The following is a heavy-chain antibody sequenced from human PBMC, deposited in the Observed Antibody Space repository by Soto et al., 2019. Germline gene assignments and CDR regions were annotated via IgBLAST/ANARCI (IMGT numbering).Heavy chain of an antibody. D-gene: IGHD2-8*02. V-gene: IGHV4-59*01. CDR2: INYSGRS. CDR1: GDSSSTYY. J-gene: IGHJ5*02. Sequence: QVQLQESGPGLVKSSETLSLTCSVSGDSSSTYYWGWIRQPPGKGLEWIGYINYSGRSNRNPSPKSRPSRSVDASKNQVSLKLTSVTAADTAVYYCARSYCADSVSCNWFDPWGQGTLVVVSS. CDR3: ARSYCADSVSCNWFDP.